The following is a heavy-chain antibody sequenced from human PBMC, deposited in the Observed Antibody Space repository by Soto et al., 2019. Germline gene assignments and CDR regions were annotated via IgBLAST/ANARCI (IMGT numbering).Heavy chain of an antibody. J-gene: IGHJ4*02. CDR2: ISYDGSNK. V-gene: IGHV3-30*03. CDR1: AFTFSTYG. D-gene: IGHD6-13*01. CDR3: AGIAAVTY. Sequence: QVQLVESGGGVVQPGRSLRLSCAASAFTFSTYGIHWVRQAPGKGLEWVAVISYDGSNKYYADSVKGRFTISRDNSKNTVSLQMNSLRAEDTALYYCAGIAAVTYWGQGTLVTVSS.